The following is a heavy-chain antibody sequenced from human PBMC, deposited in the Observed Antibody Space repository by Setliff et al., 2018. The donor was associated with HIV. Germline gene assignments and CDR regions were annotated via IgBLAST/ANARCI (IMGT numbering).Heavy chain of an antibody. J-gene: IGHJ4*01. CDR1: GFTFSNYE. CDR2: ISSSGTTI. V-gene: IGHV3-48*03. CDR3: ARSSSSSSPFAY. Sequence: GGSLRLSCAASGFTFSNYEMNWVRQAPGKGLEWVPYISSSGTTIYYADSVKGRFTISRDNAKNSLYLQMNSLRAEDTAVYYCARSSSSSSPFAYWGQGTLVTVSS. D-gene: IGHD6-6*01.